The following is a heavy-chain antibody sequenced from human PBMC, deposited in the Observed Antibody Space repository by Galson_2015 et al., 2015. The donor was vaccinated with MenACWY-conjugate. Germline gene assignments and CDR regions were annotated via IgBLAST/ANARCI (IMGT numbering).Heavy chain of an antibody. CDR2: IKQDGREK. CDR3: ARDTRGHFDY. CDR1: GFTFSSYW. V-gene: IGHV3-7*03. Sequence: LRLSCAVSGFTFSSYWMSWVRQAPGKGLEWVANIKQDGREKNYVDSVKGRFTISRDNADNSVYLQMDSLRVEDTAVYYCARDTRGHFDYWGQGTLVTFSS. J-gene: IGHJ4*02.